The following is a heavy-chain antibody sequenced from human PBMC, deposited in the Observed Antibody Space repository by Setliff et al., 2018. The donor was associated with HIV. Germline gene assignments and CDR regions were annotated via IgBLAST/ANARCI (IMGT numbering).Heavy chain of an antibody. CDR3: LRAAESE. Sequence: NPGGSLRLSCAVSGFTFRNYKMNWVRQAPGKGLEWVSSITIGSGDVFYADFVKGRFTISRDNAKSTLYLQMNSLRVEDTAVYYCLRAAESEWGQGTLVTVSS. CDR2: ITIGSGDV. D-gene: IGHD3-10*01. V-gene: IGHV3-21*01. CDR1: GFTFRNYK. J-gene: IGHJ4*02.